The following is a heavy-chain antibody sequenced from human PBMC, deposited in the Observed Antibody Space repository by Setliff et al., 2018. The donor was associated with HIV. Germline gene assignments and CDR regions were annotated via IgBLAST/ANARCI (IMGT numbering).Heavy chain of an antibody. J-gene: IGHJ1*01. CDR2: TSAYNGNT. Sequence: ASVKVSCKASGYTFTSYGISWVRQAPGQGLEWMGWTSAYNGNTNYAQKLQGRVTMTTDTSTSTAYLELRDLRSEDTAMYYCASRWSEDKTMVQIGYFLHWGQGTLVTVSS. D-gene: IGHD5-18*01. V-gene: IGHV1-18*01. CDR3: ASRWSEDKTMVQIGYFLH. CDR1: GYTFTSYG.